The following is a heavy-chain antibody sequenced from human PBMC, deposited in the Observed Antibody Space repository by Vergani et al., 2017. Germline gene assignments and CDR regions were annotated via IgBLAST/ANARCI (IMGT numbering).Heavy chain of an antibody. CDR1: GGTFSSYT. CDR3: ARSARGDYDGMDV. CDR2: IIPILGIA. V-gene: IGHV1-69*02. Sequence: QVQLVQSGAEVKKPGSSVKVSCKASGGTFSSYTISWVRQAPGQGLEWMGRIIPILGIANYAKKFQGRVTITADKSTCTAYMELSSLRSEDTAVYYCARSARGDYDGMDVWGQGTTVTVSS. J-gene: IGHJ6*02. D-gene: IGHD4/OR15-4a*01.